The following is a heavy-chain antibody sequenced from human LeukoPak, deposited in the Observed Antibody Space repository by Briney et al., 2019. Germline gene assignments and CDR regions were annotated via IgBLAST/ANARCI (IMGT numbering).Heavy chain of an antibody. J-gene: IGHJ6*04. CDR1: GGSISSSSYY. CDR2: IYYSGST. Sequence: SETLSLTCTVSGGSISSSSYYWGWIRQPPGKGLEWIGSIYYSGSTNYNPSLKSRVTISVDTSKNQFSLKLSSVTAADTAVYYCARMGRDGVADVWGKGTTVTVSS. CDR3: ARMGRDGVADV. D-gene: IGHD3-3*01. V-gene: IGHV4-39*07.